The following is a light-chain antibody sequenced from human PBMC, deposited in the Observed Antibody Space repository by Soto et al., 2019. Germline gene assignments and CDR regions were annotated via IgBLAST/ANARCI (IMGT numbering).Light chain of an antibody. CDR2: DVS. Sequence: QSALTQPASVSGSPGPSITISCTGTSSDVGGYNYVSWYHQHPGKAPKLMIYDVSNRPSGVSNRFSGSKSGNTASLTISGLQAEDEADYYCSSYTSSSTLWVFGGGTKLTVL. J-gene: IGLJ3*02. V-gene: IGLV2-14*01. CDR3: SSYTSSSTLWV. CDR1: SSDVGGYNY.